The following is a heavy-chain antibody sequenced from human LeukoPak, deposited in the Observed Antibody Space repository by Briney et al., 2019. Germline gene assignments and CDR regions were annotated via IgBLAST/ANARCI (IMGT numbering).Heavy chain of an antibody. D-gene: IGHD1-26*01. CDR1: GFTFSSYS. V-gene: IGHV3-33*08. CDR3: GGATTGSPV. CDR2: IWYDGSNK. J-gene: IGHJ4*02. Sequence: GGSLRLSCAASGFTFSSYSMNWVRQAPGKGLEWVAVIWYDGSNKYYADSVKGRFTISRDNSKNTLYLQMNSLRAEDTAVYYCGGATTGSPVWGQGTLVTVSS.